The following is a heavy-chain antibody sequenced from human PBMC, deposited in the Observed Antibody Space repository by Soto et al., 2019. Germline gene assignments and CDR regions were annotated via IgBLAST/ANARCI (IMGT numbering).Heavy chain of an antibody. CDR3: ASAHYGDYGYGMDV. D-gene: IGHD4-17*01. J-gene: IGHJ6*02. CDR1: GGSISSGGYS. CDR2: IYHSGYT. V-gene: IGHV4-30-2*01. Sequence: QLQLQESGSGLVKPSQTLSLTCAVSGGSISSGGYSWSWIRQPPGKGLEWIGYIYHSGYTYYNPSLKSRVTISVVRSKNQFSLKLSSVTAADTAVYYCASAHYGDYGYGMDVWGQGTTVTVSS.